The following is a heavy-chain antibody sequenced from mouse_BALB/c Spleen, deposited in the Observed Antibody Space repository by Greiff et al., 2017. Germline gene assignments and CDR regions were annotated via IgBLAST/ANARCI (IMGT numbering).Heavy chain of an antibody. CDR3: ARRDITTALDY. D-gene: IGHD1-2*01. J-gene: IGHJ2*01. Sequence: EVQLQQSGPELVKPGASVKISCKASGYTFTDYNMHWVKQSHGKSLEWIGYIYPYNGGTGYNQKFKSKATLTVDNSSSTAYMELRSLTSEDSAVYYCARRDITTALDYWGQGTTLTVSS. CDR2: IYPYNGGT. V-gene: IGHV1S29*02. CDR1: GYTFTDYN.